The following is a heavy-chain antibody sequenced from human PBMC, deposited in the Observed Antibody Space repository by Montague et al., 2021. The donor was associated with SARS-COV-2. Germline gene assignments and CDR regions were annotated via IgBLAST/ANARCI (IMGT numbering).Heavy chain of an antibody. Sequence: TLFLTCTVSGGSISDGGYSWTWIRQLPGKGLEWIGCIYYSGSTFYNPSLKSRLTISVDTSKNQFSLKLSSVTAADTAVYYCAGEGGRFQLWLRGDDAYALWGQGTMVTVSS. V-gene: IGHV4-31*03. CDR1: GGSISDGGYS. D-gene: IGHD5-18*01. CDR3: AGEGGRFQLWLRGDDAYAL. J-gene: IGHJ3*01. CDR2: IYYSGST.